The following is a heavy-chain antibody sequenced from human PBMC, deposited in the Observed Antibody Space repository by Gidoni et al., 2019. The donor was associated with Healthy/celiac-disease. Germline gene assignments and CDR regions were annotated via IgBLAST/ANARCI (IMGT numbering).Heavy chain of an antibody. D-gene: IGHD6-19*01. CDR2: MNPNSGNT. Sequence: QVQLVQSGAEVKKPGASVKVSCKASGYTFTSYDINWVRKATGQGLAWMGWMNPNSGNTGYAQKLQGRVTMTRNTSISTAYMELSSLRSEDTAVYYCARAVAGTYYYYYGMDVWGQGTTVTVSS. CDR3: ARAVAGTYYYYYGMDV. J-gene: IGHJ6*02. V-gene: IGHV1-8*01. CDR1: GYTFTSYD.